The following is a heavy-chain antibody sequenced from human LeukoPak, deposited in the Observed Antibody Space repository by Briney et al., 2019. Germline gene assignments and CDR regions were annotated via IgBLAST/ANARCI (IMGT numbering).Heavy chain of an antibody. Sequence: GGSLRLSCAASGFSFSGHWMHWVRQAPGKGLVWVSRINSDGSSTSYADSVKGRFTISRDNAKNTLCLQMNSLRAEDTAVYYCARETGSGYGMDAWGQGTTVTVSS. J-gene: IGHJ6*02. D-gene: IGHD3-10*01. CDR3: ARETGSGYGMDA. V-gene: IGHV3-74*01. CDR2: INSDGSST. CDR1: GFSFSGHW.